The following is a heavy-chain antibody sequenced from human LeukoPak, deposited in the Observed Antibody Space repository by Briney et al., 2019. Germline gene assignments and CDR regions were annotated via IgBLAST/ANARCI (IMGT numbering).Heavy chain of an antibody. Sequence: PGGSLRLSCATSGFTFGTYAMHWVRQAPGKGLEWVAVISYDGSNRYYADSVKGRFTISRDNSKNTLYLQMNSLRPEDTAVYYCAREKFVRDGYNYFDYWGQGTLVTVSS. CDR2: ISYDGSNR. CDR1: GFTFGTYA. CDR3: AREKFVRDGYNYFDY. V-gene: IGHV3-30-3*01. D-gene: IGHD5-24*01. J-gene: IGHJ4*02.